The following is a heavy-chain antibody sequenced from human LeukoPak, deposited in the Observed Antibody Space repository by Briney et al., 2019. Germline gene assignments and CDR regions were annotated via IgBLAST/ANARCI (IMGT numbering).Heavy chain of an antibody. V-gene: IGHV5-51*01. J-gene: IGHJ4*02. Sequence: GASLKISCKGSGSRFTSYWIGWVRPMPGKGLEWMGIIYPGDSDTRYSPSFQGQVTISADKSISTAYLQWSSLKASDTAMYYCARWGARGYSGYADGGFDYWGQGTLVTVSS. CDR2: IYPGDSDT. CDR3: ARWGARGYSGYADGGFDY. CDR1: GSRFTSYW. D-gene: IGHD5-12*01.